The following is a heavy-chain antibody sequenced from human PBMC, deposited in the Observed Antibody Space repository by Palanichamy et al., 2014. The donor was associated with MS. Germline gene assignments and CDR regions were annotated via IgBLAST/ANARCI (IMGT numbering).Heavy chain of an antibody. CDR2: IDSDGNNI. CDR1: GFTFSSYW. J-gene: IGHJ6*02. CDR3: ARVLAGGCMDV. Sequence: EVQLVESGGGVLQPGGSLRLSCAASGFTFSSYWMHWVRQASGKGLVWVSHIDSDGNNIQYAGSVKGRFTISRDNAKNTLYLQMNSLRVEDTAVYYCARVLAGGCMDVWGQGTTVTISS. V-gene: IGHV3-74*03. D-gene: IGHD6-13*01.